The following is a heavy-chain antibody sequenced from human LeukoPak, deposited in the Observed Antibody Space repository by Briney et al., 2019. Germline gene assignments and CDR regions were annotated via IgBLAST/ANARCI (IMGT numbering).Heavy chain of an antibody. CDR2: IIPYLGMA. CDR1: GGTFSNDA. Sequence: ASVKVSCKASGGTFSNDAISWVRQAPGQGLEWMGRIIPYLGMALYAQKFKGRVTLTADNSTSTAYMELSSLRSEDTAVYYCARTYSMGAFDIWGQGTMVTVSS. D-gene: IGHD2-21*01. V-gene: IGHV1-69*04. J-gene: IGHJ3*02. CDR3: ARTYSMGAFDI.